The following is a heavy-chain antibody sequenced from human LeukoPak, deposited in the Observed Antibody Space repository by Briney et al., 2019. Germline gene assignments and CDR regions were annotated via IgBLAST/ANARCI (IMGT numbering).Heavy chain of an antibody. V-gene: IGHV3-74*01. CDR2: INGYGSST. CDR1: GFTFISYW. CDR3: ARDAPGNTALDY. D-gene: IGHD5-18*01. J-gene: IGHJ4*02. Sequence: QPGGSLRLSCAASGFTFISYWMHWVRQAPGKGLVWVSRINGYGSSTDFADSVKGRFTISRDIAKNTLYLQMNSLRAEDTAVYYCARDAPGNTALDYWGQGTLVTVSS.